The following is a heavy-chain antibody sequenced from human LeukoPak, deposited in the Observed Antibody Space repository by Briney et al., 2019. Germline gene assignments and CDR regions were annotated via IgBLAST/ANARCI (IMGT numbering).Heavy chain of an antibody. J-gene: IGHJ6*02. V-gene: IGHV4-59*01. Sequence: SETLSLTCTVSGGSISSYYWSWIRQPPGKGLEWIGYIYYGGSTNYNPSLKSRVTISVDASKNQFSLKLSSVTAADTAVYYCARGRPSMVRGVNILDVWGQGTTVTVSS. CDR1: GGSISSYY. CDR3: ARGRPSMVRGVNILDV. D-gene: IGHD3-10*01. CDR2: IYYGGST.